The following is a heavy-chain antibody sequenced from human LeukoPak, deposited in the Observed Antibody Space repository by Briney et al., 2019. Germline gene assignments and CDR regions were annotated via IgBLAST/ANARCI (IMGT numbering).Heavy chain of an antibody. CDR1: GSSISGYY. Sequence: PSETLSLTCTVSGSSISGYYWSWIRQPPGKGLEWIGYIYYSGSTNYNPSLKSRVTISVDTSKNQFSLKLSSVTAADTAVYYCARGDYYYDSSGYDIAEYFQHWGQGTLVTVSS. V-gene: IGHV4-59*01. J-gene: IGHJ1*01. D-gene: IGHD3-22*01. CDR3: ARGDYYYDSSGYDIAEYFQH. CDR2: IYYSGST.